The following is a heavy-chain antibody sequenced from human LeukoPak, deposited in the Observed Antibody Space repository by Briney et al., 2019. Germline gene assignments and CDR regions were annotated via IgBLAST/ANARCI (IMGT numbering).Heavy chain of an antibody. J-gene: IGHJ4*02. CDR3: AKELLWFGED. CDR1: GFSFSAHW. D-gene: IGHD3-10*01. CDR2: IKQDGGVI. Sequence: GGSLRLSCAASGFSFSAHWMSWVRQAPGKGLEWVGNIKQDGGVIYYVDSVKGRFTISRDNAKTSLYLQMNSLRAEDTAVYYCAKELLWFGEDWGQGTLVTVSS. V-gene: IGHV3-7*01.